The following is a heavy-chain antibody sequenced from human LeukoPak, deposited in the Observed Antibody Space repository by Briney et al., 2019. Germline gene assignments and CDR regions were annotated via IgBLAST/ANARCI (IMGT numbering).Heavy chain of an antibody. J-gene: IGHJ4*02. CDR3: ARDLPRWANWGSFLPDY. D-gene: IGHD7-27*01. Sequence: ASVEVSCKASGYTFTSYGISWVRQAPGQGLEWMGWISAYNGNTNYAQKLQGRVTMTTDTSTSTAYMELRSLRSDDTAAYYCARDLPRWANWGSFLPDYWGQGTLVTVSS. CDR1: GYTFTSYG. CDR2: ISAYNGNT. V-gene: IGHV1-18*01.